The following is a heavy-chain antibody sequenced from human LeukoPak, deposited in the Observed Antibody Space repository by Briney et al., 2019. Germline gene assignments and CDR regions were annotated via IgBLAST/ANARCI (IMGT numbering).Heavy chain of an antibody. CDR2: IHRSGST. V-gene: IGHV4-4*02. CDR1: LDSTTSNF. D-gene: IGHD1-14*01. CDR3: AREIVGGFNPGAY. Sequence: SETRALTCTVSLDSTTSNFWSWVRQPPGKGLEWIGEIHRSGSTNYNPSLQSRVTISIDRTKNQIALELSSVTAADTAVYYCAREIVGGFNPGAYWGQGTLVTVSS. J-gene: IGHJ4*02.